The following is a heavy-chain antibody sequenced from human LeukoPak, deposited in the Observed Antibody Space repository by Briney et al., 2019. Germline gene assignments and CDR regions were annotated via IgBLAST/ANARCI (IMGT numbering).Heavy chain of an antibody. CDR3: ATIPIFISATGTTDPFYFDY. CDR1: GYSFTSYW. CDR2: IYPGDSDT. J-gene: IGHJ4*02. V-gene: IGHV5-51*01. D-gene: IGHD1-1*01. Sequence: GESLKISCKGSGYSFTSYWIGWVRQMPGKGLEWMGIIYPGDSDTRYSPSFQGQVTISADKSISTAYLQWSSLKASDTAMYYCATIPIFISATGTTDPFYFDYWGQGTLVTVSS.